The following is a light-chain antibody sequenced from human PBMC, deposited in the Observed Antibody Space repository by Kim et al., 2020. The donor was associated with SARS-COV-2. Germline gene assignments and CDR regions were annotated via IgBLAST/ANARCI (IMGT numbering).Light chain of an antibody. CDR1: KLGDKY. CDR2: QDS. V-gene: IGLV3-1*01. J-gene: IGLJ2*01. CDR3: QAWDSSTAV. Sequence: VSPGHTASITCSGDKLGDKYACWYQQKPGQSPVLVIYQDSKRPSGIPERFSGSNSGNTATLTISGTQAMDEADYYCQAWDSSTAVFCGGTQLTVL.